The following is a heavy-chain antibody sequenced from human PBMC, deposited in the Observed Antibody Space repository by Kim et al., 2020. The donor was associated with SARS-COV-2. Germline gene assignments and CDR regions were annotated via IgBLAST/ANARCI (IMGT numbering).Heavy chain of an antibody. CDR2: INHSGST. Sequence: SETLSLTCAVYGGSFSGYYWSWIRQPPGKGLEWIGEINHSGSTNYNPSLESRVTISVDTSKNQFSLKLSSVTAADTAVYYCARLGFLEWFPFDYWGQGT. CDR3: ARLGFLEWFPFDY. V-gene: IGHV4-34*01. D-gene: IGHD3-3*01. CDR1: GGSFSGYY. J-gene: IGHJ4*02.